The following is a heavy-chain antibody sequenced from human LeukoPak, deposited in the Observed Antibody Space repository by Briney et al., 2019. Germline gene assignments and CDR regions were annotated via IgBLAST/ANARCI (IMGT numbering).Heavy chain of an antibody. CDR3: ARTRGDYGDYNWFDP. Sequence: GGSLRLSCAASGFTFSDYYMSWIRPAPGKGLEWVSYISISSSYTNYADSVKGRFTISRDNAKNSLYLQMNSLRAEDPAVYYCARTRGDYGDYNWFDPWGQGTLVTVSS. CDR2: ISISSSYT. D-gene: IGHD4-17*01. V-gene: IGHV3-11*06. CDR1: GFTFSDYY. J-gene: IGHJ5*02.